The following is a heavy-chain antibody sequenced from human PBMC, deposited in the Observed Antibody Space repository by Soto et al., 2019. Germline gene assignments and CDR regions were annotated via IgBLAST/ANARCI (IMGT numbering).Heavy chain of an antibody. CDR2: IYWDDDE. CDR3: AHSRNLITEDAQVGDFDY. Sequence: QINLKESGPTLVKPTQTLTLTCSFSGFSLTTAGVGVGWVRQSPGEALEWLALIYWDDDERYSPSLKTRLTITKDTSKNQVVLKMTNMAPVDTATYYCAHSRNLITEDAQVGDFDYWGQGTLVPSPQ. D-gene: IGHD3-10*01. J-gene: IGHJ4*02. CDR1: GFSLTTAGVG. V-gene: IGHV2-5*02.